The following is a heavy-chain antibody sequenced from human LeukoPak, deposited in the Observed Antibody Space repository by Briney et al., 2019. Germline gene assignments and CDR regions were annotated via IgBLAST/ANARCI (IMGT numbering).Heavy chain of an antibody. CDR2: INPNSGGT. J-gene: IGHJ4*02. CDR1: GGTFSSYA. CDR3: ARDRVVPAATWDY. D-gene: IGHD2-2*01. Sequence: ASVKVSCKASGGTFSSYAISWVRQAPGQGLEWMGWINPNSGGTNYAQKFQGRVTMTRDTSISTAYMELSRLRSDDTAVYYCARDRVVPAATWDYWGQGTLVTVSS. V-gene: IGHV1-2*02.